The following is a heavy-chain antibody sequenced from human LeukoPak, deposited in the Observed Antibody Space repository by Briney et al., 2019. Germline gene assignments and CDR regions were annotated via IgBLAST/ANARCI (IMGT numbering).Heavy chain of an antibody. CDR2: IYTSGST. D-gene: IGHD6-13*01. CDR1: GGSISSYY. V-gene: IGHV4-4*07. Sequence: SETLSLTCTVSGGSISSYYWSWIRQPAGKGLQWIGRIYTSGSTNYNSSLKSRVTISVDTSKNQFSLNLSSVTAADTAVYYCARGARTAAGTFYFDYWGQGTLVTVSS. CDR3: ARGARTAAGTFYFDY. J-gene: IGHJ4*02.